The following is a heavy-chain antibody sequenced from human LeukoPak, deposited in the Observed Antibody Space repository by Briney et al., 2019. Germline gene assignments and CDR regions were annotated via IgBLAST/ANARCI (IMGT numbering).Heavy chain of an antibody. Sequence: ASVKVSCKASGYTFTGYSIYWVRQAPGQGLEWMGWINPNSGGTNYAQKFQDRVTMTRDTSITTAYMELSSLRSDDTAVYYCARGIRVAGRYWGQGTLVTVSS. CDR1: GYTFTGYS. D-gene: IGHD6-19*01. CDR3: ARGIRVAGRY. J-gene: IGHJ4*02. V-gene: IGHV1-2*02. CDR2: INPNSGGT.